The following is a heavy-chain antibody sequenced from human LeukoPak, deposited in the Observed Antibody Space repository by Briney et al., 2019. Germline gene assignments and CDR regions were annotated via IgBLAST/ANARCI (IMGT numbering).Heavy chain of an antibody. Sequence: GASVKVSCKASGYTFTGYYMHWVRQAPGQGLEWMEWINPNSGGTNYAQKFQGRVTMTRDTSISTAYMELSRLRSDDTAVYYCAREYSSSWSYYFDYWGQGTLVTVSS. CDR2: INPNSGGT. J-gene: IGHJ4*02. CDR1: GYTFTGYY. CDR3: AREYSSSWSYYFDY. D-gene: IGHD6-13*01. V-gene: IGHV1-2*02.